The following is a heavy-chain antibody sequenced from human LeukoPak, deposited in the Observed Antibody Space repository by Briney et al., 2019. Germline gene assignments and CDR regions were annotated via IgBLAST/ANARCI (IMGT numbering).Heavy chain of an antibody. V-gene: IGHV3-23*01. D-gene: IGHD1-26*01. Sequence: GGSLRLSCAASGFTFSSYAMSWVRQAPGKGLEWVSAISGSGGSTYYADSVKGRFTISRDNSKNTLYLQMNSLRAEDTAVYYCASIVGATGGIGFDYWGQGTLVTVSS. CDR2: ISGSGGST. J-gene: IGHJ4*02. CDR1: GFTFSSYA. CDR3: ASIVGATGGIGFDY.